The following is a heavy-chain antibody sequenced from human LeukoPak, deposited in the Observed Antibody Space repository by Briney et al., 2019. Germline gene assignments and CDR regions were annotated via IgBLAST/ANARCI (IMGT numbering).Heavy chain of an antibody. CDR2: MNPDSGGT. V-gene: IGHV1-2*02. J-gene: IGHJ4*02. CDR1: GYTFTGYY. CDR3: ARGKTYGGYPDFPNDY. Sequence: ASVKVSCKTSGYTFTGYYIHCVRQAPGQGLEWMGWMNPDSGGTTYAQKFQGRVSMTRDTSINTAYMELKRLRSDDTAVYYCARGKTYGGYPDFPNDYWGQGTLVTVSS. D-gene: IGHD5-12*01.